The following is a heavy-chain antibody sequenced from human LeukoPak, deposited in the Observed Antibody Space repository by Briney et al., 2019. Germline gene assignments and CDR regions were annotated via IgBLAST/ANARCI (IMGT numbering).Heavy chain of an antibody. CDR2: FDPEDGET. CDR1: GYTLTELS. Sequence: WASVKVSCKASGYTLTELSMHWVRQAPGKGLEWMGGFDPEDGETIYAQKFQGRVTMTEDTSTDTAYMELSSLRSEDTAVYYCATVAAAGAYRFDYWGQGTLVTVSS. D-gene: IGHD6-13*01. V-gene: IGHV1-24*01. CDR3: ATVAAAGAYRFDY. J-gene: IGHJ4*02.